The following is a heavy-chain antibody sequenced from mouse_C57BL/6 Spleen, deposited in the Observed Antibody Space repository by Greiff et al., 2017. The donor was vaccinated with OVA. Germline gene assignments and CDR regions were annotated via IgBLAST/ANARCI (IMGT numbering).Heavy chain of an antibody. V-gene: IGHV1-55*01. J-gene: IGHJ2*01. CDR1: GYTFTSYW. D-gene: IGHD1-1*01. Sequence: QVQLKQPGAELVKPGASVKMSCKASGYTFTSYWITWVKQRPGQGLEWIGDIYPGSGSTNYNEKFKSKATLTVDTSSSTAYMQLSSLTSEDSAVYYCARGFNYYGSSNYFDYWGQGTTLTVSS. CDR2: IYPGSGST. CDR3: ARGFNYYGSSNYFDY.